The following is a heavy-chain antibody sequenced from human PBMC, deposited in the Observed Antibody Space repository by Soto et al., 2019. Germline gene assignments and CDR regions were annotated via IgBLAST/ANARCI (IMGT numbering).Heavy chain of an antibody. D-gene: IGHD3-16*01. CDR1: GVTFSGYA. J-gene: IGHJ3*02. CDR3: ATRHDYGGNLDAFDI. Sequence: EVQLLESGGGLVQPGGSLRLSCTASGVTFSGYAMSWVRQALGKGLEWVSAISGTGGNTYYADSVKGRFTISRDNSESTLFLLMHSLRADDTAVYYCATRHDYGGNLDAFDIWGQGTTVAVSS. CDR2: ISGTGGNT. V-gene: IGHV3-23*01.